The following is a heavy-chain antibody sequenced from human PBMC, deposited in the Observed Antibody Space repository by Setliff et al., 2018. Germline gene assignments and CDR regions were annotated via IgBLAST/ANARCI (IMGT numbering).Heavy chain of an antibody. D-gene: IGHD3-3*01. V-gene: IGHV1-8*02. CDR3: ARGPRHNFWSGYYLVAVNY. CDR1: GYTFTNYD. J-gene: IGHJ4*02. CDR2: INPNSGNT. Sequence: ASVKVSCKASGYTFTNYDINWVRQATGQGLEWMGWINPNSGNTGYAQNFQGRVTMTRNTSISTAYMELSSLRFEDMAVYYCARGPRHNFWSGYYLVAVNYWGQGTLVTVSS.